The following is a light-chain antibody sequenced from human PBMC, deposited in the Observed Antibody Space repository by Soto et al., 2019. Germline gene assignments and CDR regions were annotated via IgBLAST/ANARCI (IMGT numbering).Light chain of an antibody. CDR1: QSVVNY. CDR3: QQSSNWPLWT. J-gene: IGKJ1*01. V-gene: IGKV3-11*01. Sequence: EVVLTQSPCTLSFAPGERATLACRASQSVVNYQLAWYRQKPGQAPRLLIYNTFHRATGIPARFSGSGSGTDFTLTIRSLEPEDFAVYYCQQSSNWPLWTCGQGNTGAIK. CDR2: NTF.